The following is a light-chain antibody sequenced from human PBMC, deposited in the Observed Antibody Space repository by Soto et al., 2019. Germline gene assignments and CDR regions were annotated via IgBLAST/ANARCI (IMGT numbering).Light chain of an antibody. V-gene: IGLV2-14*01. Sequence: QSALTQPASVSGSPGQSITISCTGTSSDIGGYNYVSWYQQYQGKAPKLMIFGVSDRPSGVSNRFSGSKSGTTASLTISGLQAEDEADYYCSSYKTSSTVVVFGGGTKLTVL. J-gene: IGLJ2*01. CDR3: SSYKTSSTVVV. CDR2: GVS. CDR1: SSDIGGYNY.